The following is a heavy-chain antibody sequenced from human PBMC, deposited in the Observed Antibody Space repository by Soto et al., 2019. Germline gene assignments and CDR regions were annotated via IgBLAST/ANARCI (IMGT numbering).Heavy chain of an antibody. CDR2: INPNSGGT. CDR3: ARGILTGYYTGAFDI. CDR1: GSTFTGYY. Sequence: GASVKVSCKASGSTFTGYYMHWVRQAPGQGLEWMGWINPNSGGTNYAQKFQGRVTMTRDTSISTAYMELSRLRSDDTAVYYCARGILTGYYTGAFDIWGQGTMVTVS. V-gene: IGHV1-2*02. D-gene: IGHD3-9*01. J-gene: IGHJ3*02.